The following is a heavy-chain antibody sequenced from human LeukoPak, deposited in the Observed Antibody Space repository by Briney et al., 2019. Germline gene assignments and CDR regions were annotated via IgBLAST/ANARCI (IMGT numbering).Heavy chain of an antibody. Sequence: GRSLRLSCAASVFTFDVYPMHWVPQSTGGGVEWVSGISWNSGSTGYAASVKGRFTISRDNAKNSLYLQMNSLRAEDTALYYCAQEIGHYGMDVWGQGTTVTVSS. CDR1: VFTFDVYP. CDR2: ISWNSGST. CDR3: AQEIGHYGMDV. V-gene: IGHV3-9*01. D-gene: IGHD2/OR15-2a*01. J-gene: IGHJ6*02.